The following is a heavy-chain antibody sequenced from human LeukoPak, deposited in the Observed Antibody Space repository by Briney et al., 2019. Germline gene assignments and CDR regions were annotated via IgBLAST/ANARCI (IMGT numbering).Heavy chain of an antibody. V-gene: IGHV3-33*01. CDR1: GFTFSSYG. Sequence: PGGSLRLSCAASGFTFSSYGMHWVRQAPGKGLEWVAVIWYDGSNKYYADSVKGRFTISRDNSKNTLYLQMNSLRVEDTAVYYCARETTVATGDFDYWGQGTLVTVSS. CDR3: ARETTVATGDFDY. J-gene: IGHJ4*02. D-gene: IGHD4-23*01. CDR2: IWYDGSNK.